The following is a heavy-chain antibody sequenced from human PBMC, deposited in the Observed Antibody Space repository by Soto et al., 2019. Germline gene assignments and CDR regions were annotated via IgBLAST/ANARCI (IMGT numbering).Heavy chain of an antibody. CDR3: ARRDFTIFGVVIKDY. J-gene: IGHJ4*02. D-gene: IGHD3-3*01. Sequence: SETLSLTCAVYGGSFSGYYWSWIRQPPGKGLEWIGEINHSGSTNYNPSLKSRVTISVDTSKNQFSLKLSSVTAADTAVYYCARRDFTIFGVVIKDYWGQGTLVTVSS. CDR2: INHSGST. V-gene: IGHV4-34*01. CDR1: GGSFSGYY.